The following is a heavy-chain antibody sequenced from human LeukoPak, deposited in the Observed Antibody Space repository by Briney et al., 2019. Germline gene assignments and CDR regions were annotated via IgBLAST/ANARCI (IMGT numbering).Heavy chain of an antibody. D-gene: IGHD2-8*02. V-gene: IGHV4-59*08. CDR2: VSYDGTT. CDR3: ARLDCTGDGCYNH. J-gene: IGHJ4*02. Sequence: PSETLSLTCSVSGDSVTSYYWSWIRQPPGKGLEWIGYVSYDGTTNYTPPLRSRVIMAVDTAKNHISLRLTSLSAADTAVYYCARLDCTGDGCYNHWGQGILVTVSS. CDR1: GDSVTSYY.